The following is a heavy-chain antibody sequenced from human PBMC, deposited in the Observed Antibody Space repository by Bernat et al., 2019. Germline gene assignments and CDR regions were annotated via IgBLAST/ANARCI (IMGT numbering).Heavy chain of an antibody. CDR1: GGSISSSSYY. CDR3: ARLKGFAAY. Sequence: QLQLQESGPGLVKPSETLSLTCTVSGGSISSSSYYWGWIRQPPGKGLEWIGSIYYSGRTYYNPSLKSRVTISVDTSKHQFSLKLSSVTAADTAVYYCARLKGFAAYWGQGTLVTVSS. CDR2: IYYSGRT. V-gene: IGHV4-39*01. J-gene: IGHJ4*02.